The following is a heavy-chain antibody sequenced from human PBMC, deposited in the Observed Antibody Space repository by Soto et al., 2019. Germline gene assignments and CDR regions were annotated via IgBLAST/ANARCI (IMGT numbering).Heavy chain of an antibody. D-gene: IGHD1-26*01. CDR3: ARWYRSLRLDP. CDR2: ISSSGSTI. J-gene: IGHJ5*02. Sequence: PGGSLRLSCAASGFTFSSYEMNWVRQAPGKGLEWVSYISSSGSTIYYADSVKGRFTISRDNAKNSLYLQMNSLRAEDTAVYYCARWYRSLRLDPWGQGTLVTVSS. CDR1: GFTFSSYE. V-gene: IGHV3-48*03.